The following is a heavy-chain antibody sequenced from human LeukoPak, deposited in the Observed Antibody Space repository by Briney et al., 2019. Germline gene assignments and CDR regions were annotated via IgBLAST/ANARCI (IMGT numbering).Heavy chain of an antibody. Sequence: GGSLRLSCAASGFTFSSYSMNWVRQAPGKGLEWVSSISSSSSYIYYADSVKGRFTISRDNAKNSLYLQMNSLRAEDTAVYYCARDPRAEVVPQRRYNWFDPWAREPWSPSPQ. CDR2: ISSSSSYI. CDR1: GFTFSSYS. V-gene: IGHV3-21*01. CDR3: ARDPRAEVVPQRRYNWFDP. J-gene: IGHJ5*02. D-gene: IGHD1-1*01.